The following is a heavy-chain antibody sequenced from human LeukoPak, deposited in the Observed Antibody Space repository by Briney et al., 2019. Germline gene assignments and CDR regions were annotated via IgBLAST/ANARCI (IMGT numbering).Heavy chain of an antibody. CDR1: GFTFSSYA. Sequence: GRSLRLSCAASGFTFSSYAMHWVRQAPGKGLEWVAVISYDGSNKYYADSVKGRFTISRDNSKNTLYLQMNSLRAEDTAVYYCARDPNRDVLRYFDWLLYGGWFDPWGQETLVTVSS. D-gene: IGHD3-9*01. CDR3: ARDPNRDVLRYFDWLLYGGWFDP. J-gene: IGHJ5*02. CDR2: ISYDGSNK. V-gene: IGHV3-30*04.